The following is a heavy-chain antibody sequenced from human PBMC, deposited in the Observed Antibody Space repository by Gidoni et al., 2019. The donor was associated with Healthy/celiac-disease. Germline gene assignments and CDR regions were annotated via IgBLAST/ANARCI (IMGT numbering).Heavy chain of an antibody. V-gene: IGHV4-4*02. CDR1: GRSISSSNW. D-gene: IGHD2-8*01. CDR2: IYKSGST. CDR3: ARAGAIVHWFDP. Sequence: QVHLQSSAPGLVTPSGTLSLPFALSGRSISSSNWCRWVRKSPGKWLEWIGEIYKSGSTNYKPCLKSRGTISVDKSKNRFSLKVSSVTAADTAVYYWARAGAIVHWFDPWGQGTRVTVSS. J-gene: IGHJ5*02.